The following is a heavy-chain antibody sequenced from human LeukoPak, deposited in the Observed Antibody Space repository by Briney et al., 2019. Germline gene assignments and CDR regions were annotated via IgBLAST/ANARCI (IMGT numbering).Heavy chain of an antibody. D-gene: IGHD6-25*01. Sequence: TGGSLRLSCAASEFTFSNYGIHWVRQAPGKGLEWVAVISYDGNNKYYADSVKGRFTISRDNSKNTLYLQMNSLRAEDTAVYYCARGVRRRPDAFDIWGQGTMVTVSS. CDR1: EFTFSNYG. J-gene: IGHJ3*02. CDR2: ISYDGNNK. V-gene: IGHV3-30*03. CDR3: ARGVRRRPDAFDI.